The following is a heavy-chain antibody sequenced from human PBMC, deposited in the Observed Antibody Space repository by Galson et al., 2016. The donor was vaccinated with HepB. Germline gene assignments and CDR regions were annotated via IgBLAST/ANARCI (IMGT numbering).Heavy chain of an antibody. V-gene: IGHV3-9*01. J-gene: IGHJ5*02. D-gene: IGHD2-15*01. Sequence: SLRLSCAASGFIFDDYSMHWVRQIPGKGLEWVSGINWNSARVDYAGSVKGRVTISRDKNSLFLRMNSLRPEDTALYYCAKEDGGFNFDPWGQGTLVTVSS. CDR2: INWNSARV. CDR1: GFIFDDYS. CDR3: AKEDGGFNFDP.